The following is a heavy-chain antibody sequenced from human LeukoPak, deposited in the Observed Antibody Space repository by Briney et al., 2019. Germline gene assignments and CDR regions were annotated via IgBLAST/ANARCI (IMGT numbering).Heavy chain of an antibody. CDR2: ISSSSSYI. D-gene: IGHD3-16*01. CDR3: AKDKIWGEDYFDY. J-gene: IGHJ4*02. CDR1: GFTFSSYS. Sequence: GGSLRLSCAASGFTFSSYSMNWVRQAPGEGLEWVSSISSSSSYIYYADSVKGRFTMSRDNSKNTLYLQMNSLRVEDTAVYCCAKDKIWGEDYFDYWGQGTLVTVSS. V-gene: IGHV3-21*01.